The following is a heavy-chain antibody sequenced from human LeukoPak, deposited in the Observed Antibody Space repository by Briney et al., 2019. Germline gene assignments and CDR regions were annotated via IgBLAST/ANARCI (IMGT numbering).Heavy chain of an antibody. CDR2: IYYSGST. V-gene: IGHV4-39*01. CDR3: ARQEYSSSWYYYYGMDV. J-gene: IGHJ6*02. CDR1: GGSISSSSYY. Sequence: SETLSLTCTVSGGSISSSSYYWGWIRQPPGKGLEWIGSIYYSGSTYYNPSLKSRVTISVDTSKNQFSLKLSPVTAADTAVYYCARQEYSSSWYYYYGMDVWGQGTTVTVSS. D-gene: IGHD6-13*01.